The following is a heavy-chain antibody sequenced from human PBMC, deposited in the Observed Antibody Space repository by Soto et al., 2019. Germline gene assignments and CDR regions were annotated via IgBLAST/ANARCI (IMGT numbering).Heavy chain of an antibody. CDR3: ARASSYYYYGMDV. Sequence: ASETLSLTCAVSGGSINSGGYSWSWIRQPPGKGLEWIGYIYHSGSTYYNPSLKSRVTISVDRSKNQFSLKLSSVTAADTAVYYCARASSYYYYGMDVWGQGTTVTVSS. CDR2: IYHSGST. CDR1: GGSINSGGYS. D-gene: IGHD2-2*01. J-gene: IGHJ6*02. V-gene: IGHV4-30-2*01.